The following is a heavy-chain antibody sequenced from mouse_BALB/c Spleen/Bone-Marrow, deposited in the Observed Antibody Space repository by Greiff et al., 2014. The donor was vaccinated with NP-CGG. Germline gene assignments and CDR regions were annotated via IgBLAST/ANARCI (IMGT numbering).Heavy chain of an antibody. V-gene: IGHV2-9*02. Sequence: VQLQQSGPGLVAPSQSLSITCTVSGFSLTNYGVHWVRQPPGKGLEWLGVIWAGGSTNYNSALMSRLSISKDNSKSQVFLQMNSLQTDDTAMYYCAREGGTGFASWGQGTLVTVSA. D-gene: IGHD4-1*01. CDR3: AREGGTGFAS. J-gene: IGHJ3*01. CDR1: GFSLTNYG. CDR2: IWAGGST.